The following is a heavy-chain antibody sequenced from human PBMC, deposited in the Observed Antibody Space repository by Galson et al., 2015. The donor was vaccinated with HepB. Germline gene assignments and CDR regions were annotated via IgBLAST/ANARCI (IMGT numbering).Heavy chain of an antibody. CDR2: ISAYNGDT. V-gene: IGHV1-18*01. CDR3: ARGFEDPPGDY. D-gene: IGHD2-15*01. CDR1: GYTFSSYA. Sequence: SVKVSCKASGYTFSSYAIRWVRQAPGQGLEWVGWISAYNGDTSYARKLQGRVTMTTDTSTSTAYMELRSLRSDDTAVYYCARGFEDPPGDYWGQGTLVTVSS. J-gene: IGHJ4*02.